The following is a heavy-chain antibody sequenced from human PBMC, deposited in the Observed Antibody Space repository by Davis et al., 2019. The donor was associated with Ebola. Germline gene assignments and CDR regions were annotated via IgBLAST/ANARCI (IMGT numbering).Heavy chain of an antibody. CDR1: GGSFSRYA. J-gene: IGHJ5*02. D-gene: IGHD5-12*01. CDR2: IIPILRTT. CDR3: ARTEGGYGDWFDP. V-gene: IGHV1-69*13. Sequence: SVKVSCKASGGSFSRYAVTWVRQAPGRGLEWVGGIIPILRTTDNAQKFQGRVTFTVDDSTSTAYMELRRLRSDDTAVYYCARTEGGYGDWFDPWGQGTLVTV.